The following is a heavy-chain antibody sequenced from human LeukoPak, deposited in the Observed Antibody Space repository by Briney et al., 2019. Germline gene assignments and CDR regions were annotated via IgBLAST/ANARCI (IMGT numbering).Heavy chain of an antibody. V-gene: IGHV1-3*01. CDR2: INAGNGNT. Sequence: ASVKVSCKASGYTFTSYAMHWVRQAPGQRLEWMGWINAGNGNTKYSQKFQGRVTITRDTSASTAYMELSSLRSEDTAVYYCARGGRYYDSSGYAGAFDIWGQGTMVTVSS. CDR1: GYTFTSYA. J-gene: IGHJ3*02. D-gene: IGHD3-22*01. CDR3: ARGGRYYDSSGYAGAFDI.